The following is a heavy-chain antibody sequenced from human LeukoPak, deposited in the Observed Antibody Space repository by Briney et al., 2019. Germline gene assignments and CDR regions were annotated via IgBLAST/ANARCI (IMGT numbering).Heavy chain of an antibody. D-gene: IGHD3-3*01. CDR2: ISAYNGNT. Sequence: GASVKVSCKASGYTFTSYGISWVRQAPGQGLEWMGWISAYNGNTNYAQKLQGRVTMTTDTSTSTAYMKLRSLRSDDTAVYYCARVRDGITIFGVEFNWFDPWGQGTLVTVSS. CDR1: GYTFTSYG. J-gene: IGHJ5*02. CDR3: ARVRDGITIFGVEFNWFDP. V-gene: IGHV1-18*01.